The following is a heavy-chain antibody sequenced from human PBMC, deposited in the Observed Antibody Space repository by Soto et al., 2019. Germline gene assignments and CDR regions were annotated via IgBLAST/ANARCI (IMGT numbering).Heavy chain of an antibody. Sequence: ASVTVSCKASGYTFTSYAMHWVRQAPGQRLEWMGWINAGNGNTKYSQKFQGRVTITRDTSASTAYMELSSLRSEDTAVYYCARVRGIDDRGGYYYYYGMDVWGQGTTVTVSS. J-gene: IGHJ6*02. V-gene: IGHV1-3*01. CDR3: ARVRGIDDRGGYYYYYGMDV. CDR1: GYTFTSYA. D-gene: IGHD3-22*01. CDR2: INAGNGNT.